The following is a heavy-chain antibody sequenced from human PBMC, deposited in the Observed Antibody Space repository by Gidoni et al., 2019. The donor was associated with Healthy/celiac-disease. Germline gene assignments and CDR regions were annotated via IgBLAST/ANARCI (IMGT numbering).Heavy chain of an antibody. CDR3: VKGEMATIGAFDY. CDR1: GFTFSSYA. Sequence: EVQLVESGGGLVQPGGSLRLSCSASGFTFSSYAMHWVRQAPGKGLEYVSAISSNGGSTYYADSVKGRFTISRDNSKNTLYLQMSSLRAEDTAVYYCVKGEMATIGAFDYWGQGTLVTVSS. D-gene: IGHD5-12*01. CDR2: ISSNGGST. V-gene: IGHV3-64D*08. J-gene: IGHJ4*02.